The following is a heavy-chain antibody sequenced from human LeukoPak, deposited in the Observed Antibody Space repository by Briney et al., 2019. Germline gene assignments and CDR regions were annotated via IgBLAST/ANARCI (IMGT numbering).Heavy chain of an antibody. CDR3: AHSARRYNWNAGYFYFMDV. J-gene: IGHJ6*03. CDR1: GFSLRTSGGG. V-gene: IGHV2-5*02. D-gene: IGHD1-1*01. CDR2: ISWDDEK. Sequence: SGPALVKPTQTLTLTCTFSGFSLRTSGGGVGWVRLPPGKALEWLALISWDDEKRYRPSLESRLTVTKDTPRNRVVLTITNMDPVDTGTYYCAHSARRYNWNAGYFYFMDVWGKGTTVIVSS.